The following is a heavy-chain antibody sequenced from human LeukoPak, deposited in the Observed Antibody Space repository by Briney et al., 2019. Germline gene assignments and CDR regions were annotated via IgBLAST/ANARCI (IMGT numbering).Heavy chain of an antibody. CDR2: ISSSGSTI. Sequence: GGSLRLSCAASGFSFSDYYMSWIRQAPGKGLEWVSYISSSGSTIYYADSVKGRFTISRDNAKNSLYLQMNSLRAEDTAVYYCARFSSRTYYDPFDYWGQGTLVTVSS. J-gene: IGHJ4*02. CDR3: ARFSSRTYYDPFDY. CDR1: GFSFSDYY. D-gene: IGHD3-3*01. V-gene: IGHV3-11*04.